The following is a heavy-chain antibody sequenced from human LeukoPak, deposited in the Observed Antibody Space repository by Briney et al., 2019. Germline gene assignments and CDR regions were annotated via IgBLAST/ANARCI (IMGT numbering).Heavy chain of an antibody. Sequence: GGSLRLSCAASGFTFSSYAMHWVRQAPGKGLEWVAVISYDGCNKYYADSVKGRFTISRDNSKNTLYLQMNSLRAEDTAVYYCARGTPLYCGGDCYSGTFDYWGQGTLVTVSS. D-gene: IGHD2-21*02. V-gene: IGHV3-30*04. J-gene: IGHJ4*02. CDR1: GFTFSSYA. CDR3: ARGTPLYCGGDCYSGTFDY. CDR2: ISYDGCNK.